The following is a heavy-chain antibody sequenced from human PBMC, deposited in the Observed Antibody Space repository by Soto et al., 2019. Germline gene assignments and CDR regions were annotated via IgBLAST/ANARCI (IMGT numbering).Heavy chain of an antibody. CDR2: INAGNGNT. D-gene: IGHD6-13*01. CDR1: GGTFSSYA. V-gene: IGHV1-3*01. J-gene: IGHJ6*02. CDR3: ARDQNLYSSSWFKANLYYYGMDV. Sequence: ASVKVSCKASGGTFSSYAISWVRQAPGQRLEWMGWINAGNGNTKYSQKFQGRVTITRDTSASTAYMELSSLRSEDTAVYYCARDQNLYSSSWFKANLYYYGMDVWGQGTTVTVSS.